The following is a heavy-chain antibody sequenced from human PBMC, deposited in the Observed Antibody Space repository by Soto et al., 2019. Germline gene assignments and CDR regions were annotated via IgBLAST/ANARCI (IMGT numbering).Heavy chain of an antibody. Sequence: SETLSLTCAVYGGSFSGYYWSWIRQPPGKGLEWIGEIYHSGSTNYNPSLKSRVTISVDTSKNQFSLKLSSVTAADTAVYYCARADGMLRSNGMDVWGQGTTVTVS. CDR3: ARADGMLRSNGMDV. J-gene: IGHJ6*02. CDR2: IYHSGST. D-gene: IGHD3-16*01. CDR1: GGSFSGYY. V-gene: IGHV4-34*01.